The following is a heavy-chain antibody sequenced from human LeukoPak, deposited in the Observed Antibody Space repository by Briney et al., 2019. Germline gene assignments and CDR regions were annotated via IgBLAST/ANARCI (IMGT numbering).Heavy chain of an antibody. J-gene: IGHJ4*02. CDR2: VSSSSSYI. CDR3: ARGQYYYDSSGYLYYFDY. CDR1: GFTFSSYS. Sequence: GGSLRLSCAASGFTFSSYSMNWVRQAPGKGLEWVSSVSSSSSYIYYADSVKGRFTISRDNAKNSLYLQMNSLRAEDTAVYYCARGQYYYDSSGYLYYFDYWGQGTMVTVSS. D-gene: IGHD3-22*01. V-gene: IGHV3-21*01.